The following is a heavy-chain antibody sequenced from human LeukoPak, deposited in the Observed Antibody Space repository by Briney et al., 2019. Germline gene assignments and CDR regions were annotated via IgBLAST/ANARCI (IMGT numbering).Heavy chain of an antibody. D-gene: IGHD6-13*01. CDR1: GGSISSSNW. CDR2: IYHSGST. V-gene: IGHV4-4*02. CDR3: ARGAPLFSSSFNNWFDP. J-gene: IGHJ5*02. Sequence: PSETLSLTCAVSGGSISSSNWWSWVRQPPGKGLEWIGEIYHSGSTNYNPSLKSRVTISVDKSKNQFSLKLSSVTAADTAVYYCARGAPLFSSSFNNWFDPWGQGTLVTVSS.